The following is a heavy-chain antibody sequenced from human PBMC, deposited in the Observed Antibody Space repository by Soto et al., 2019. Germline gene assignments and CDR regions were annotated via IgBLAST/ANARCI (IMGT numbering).Heavy chain of an antibody. Sequence: QVQLVQSGAEVQKPGSSVKVSCKASGGTFSSYTISWVRQAPGQGLEWMGRIIPILGIANYGQKFQGRVTITADNSTSRAYMELSSLRSADTAVYYCARAPVATIYYCYGMDVWGQGTTVTVSS. D-gene: IGHD5-12*01. J-gene: IGHJ6*02. CDR1: GGTFSSYT. CDR3: ARAPVATIYYCYGMDV. CDR2: IIPILGIA. V-gene: IGHV1-69*02.